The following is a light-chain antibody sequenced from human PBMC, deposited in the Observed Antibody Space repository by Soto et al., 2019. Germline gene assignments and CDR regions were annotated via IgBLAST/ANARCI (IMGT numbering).Light chain of an antibody. J-gene: IGKJ4*01. CDR2: DAP. Sequence: EIVLTQYPATLSLSPWKRTTLSCRSSQRVSSYVACYQQKPGQAPWLLIYDAPNRATGIPARFSGSGSGTDFTLTISILEPEDFAVYYFQHRSSWPLTFGGGTKVEIK. CDR1: QRVSSY. CDR3: QHRSSWPLT. V-gene: IGKV3-11*01.